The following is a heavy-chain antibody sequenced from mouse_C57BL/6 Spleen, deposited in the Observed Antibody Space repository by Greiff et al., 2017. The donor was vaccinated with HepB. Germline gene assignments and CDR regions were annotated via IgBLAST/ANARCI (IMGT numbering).Heavy chain of an antibody. J-gene: IGHJ3*01. CDR1: GYTFTDYN. Sequence: VQLQQSGPELVKPGASVKMSCKASGYTFTDYNMHWVKQSHGKSLEWIGYINPNNGGTSYNQKFKGKATLTVNKSSSTAYMELRSLTSEDSAVYDCAREGTIHDYEFAYWGQGTLVTVSA. V-gene: IGHV1-22*01. CDR3: AREGTIHDYEFAY. CDR2: INPNNGGT. D-gene: IGHD2-4*01.